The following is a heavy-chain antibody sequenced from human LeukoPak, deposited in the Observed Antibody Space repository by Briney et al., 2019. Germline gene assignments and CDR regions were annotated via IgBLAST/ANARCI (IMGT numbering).Heavy chain of an antibody. CDR3: ARESASWRSGYYYFDY. Sequence: SETLSLTCTVSGGSISSDSYYWAWIRQPPGKGLEWIASIYYSGSTYYNPSLKSRVTISVDTSKNQFSLKLSSVTAADTAVYYCARESASWRSGYYYFDYWGQGTLVTVSS. CDR2: IYYSGST. V-gene: IGHV4-39*07. J-gene: IGHJ4*02. D-gene: IGHD3-22*01. CDR1: GGSISSDSYY.